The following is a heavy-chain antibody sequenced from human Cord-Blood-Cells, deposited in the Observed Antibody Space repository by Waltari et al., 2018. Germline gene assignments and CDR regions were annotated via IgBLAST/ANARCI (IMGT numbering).Heavy chain of an antibody. CDR3: ASGGIAAAGTDYYYYGMDV. CDR1: GGTFSSYA. V-gene: IGHV1-69*06. J-gene: IGHJ6*02. Sequence: QVQLVQSGAEVKKPGSSVKVSCKASGGTFSSYAISWVRQAPGQGLEWIGGIIPIFGTANYAQKFQGRVTITADKSTSTAYMELSSLRSEDTAVYYCASGGIAAAGTDYYYYGMDVWGQGTTVTVSS. D-gene: IGHD6-13*01. CDR2: IIPIFGTA.